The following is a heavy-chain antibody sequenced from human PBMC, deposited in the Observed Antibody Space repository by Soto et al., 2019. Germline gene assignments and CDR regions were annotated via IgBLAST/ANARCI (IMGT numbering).Heavy chain of an antibody. V-gene: IGHV3-30-3*01. CDR3: ARAGGWTRRGWFDP. J-gene: IGHJ5*02. Sequence: QVQLVESGGGVVQPGRSLRLSCAASGFTFSSYAMHWVRQAPGKGLEWVAVISYDGSDSYYADSVKGRFTISRDNSKNTLYLQMNNLRAEDTAVYYCARAGGWTRRGWFDPWGQGTLVTVSS. CDR1: GFTFSSYA. D-gene: IGHD6-19*01. CDR2: ISYDGSDS.